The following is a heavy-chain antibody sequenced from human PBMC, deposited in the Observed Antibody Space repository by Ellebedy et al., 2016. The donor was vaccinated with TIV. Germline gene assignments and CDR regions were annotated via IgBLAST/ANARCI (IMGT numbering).Heavy chain of an antibody. J-gene: IGHJ3*02. D-gene: IGHD3-22*01. CDR3: ARTHYYDSSGFYHDAFDI. Sequence: SETLSLTCTVSGGSISSYFWSWIRQPPGKGLEWIGYIDYSGNTNYNPSLQSRVTVSVDTSKNQFSLKLNTVTAADTAVYYCARTHYYDSSGFYHDAFDIWGQGSMVTVSS. CDR2: IDYSGNT. V-gene: IGHV4-59*01. CDR1: GGSISSYF.